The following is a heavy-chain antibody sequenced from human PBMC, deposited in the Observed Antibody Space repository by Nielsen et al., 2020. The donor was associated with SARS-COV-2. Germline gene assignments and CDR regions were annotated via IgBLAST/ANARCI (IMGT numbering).Heavy chain of an antibody. CDR1: GFSFSSYW. CDR2: IKEDGSEK. Sequence: GESLKISCVASGFSFSSYWMSWVRQAPGKGLEWVANIKEDGSEKNYVVSVKGRFTISRDNAKNLLFLQMNSLRAEDTSLYYCASHGTFDHWGQGTLVTVSS. CDR3: ASHGTFDH. V-gene: IGHV3-7*01. J-gene: IGHJ4*02. D-gene: IGHD1-1*01.